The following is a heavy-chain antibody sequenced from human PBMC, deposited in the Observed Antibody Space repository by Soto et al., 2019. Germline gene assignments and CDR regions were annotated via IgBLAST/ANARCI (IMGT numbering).Heavy chain of an antibody. CDR1: GGTFSNYP. J-gene: IGHJ2*01. CDR3: ARGNHRWLQLWYFDL. CDR2: FIPIFGTV. D-gene: IGHD5-12*01. Sequence: QVQLVQSGAEVKKPGSSVKVSCKASGGTFSNYPIIWVRQAPGQGLEWMGGFIPIFGTVNYAQKFQGRVTITADESTSTAYMELSSLRSEDTAVYYCARGNHRWLQLWYFDLWGRGTLVTVSS. V-gene: IGHV1-69*12.